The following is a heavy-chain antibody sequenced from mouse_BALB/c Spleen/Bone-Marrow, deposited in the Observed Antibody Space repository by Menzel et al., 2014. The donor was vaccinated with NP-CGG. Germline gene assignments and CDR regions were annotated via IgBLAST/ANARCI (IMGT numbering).Heavy chain of an antibody. D-gene: IGHD2-3*01. Sequence: VNVVESGPGLVAPSQSLSITCTVSGFSLTSYGVHWVRQPPGKGLEWLGIIWAGGSTNYNSALMSRLSISKDNSKSQVFLKMNRLQTDDTAMYYCAREDGYFHYYAVAYWGQGASVTVSS. CDR1: GFSLTSYG. J-gene: IGHJ4*01. CDR3: AREDGYFHYYAVAY. V-gene: IGHV2-9*02. CDR2: IWAGGST.